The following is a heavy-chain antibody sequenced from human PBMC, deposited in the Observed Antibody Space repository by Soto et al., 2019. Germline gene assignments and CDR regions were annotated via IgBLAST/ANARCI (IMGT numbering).Heavy chain of an antibody. V-gene: IGHV3-30-3*01. Sequence: QVHLVESGGGVVQPGGSLRLSCAASEFTFSSYAMHWIRQAPGKGLEWLAVISFDGNIIQYADSVKGRCIISRDNSKNTLYLQMNSLRGDDTAVYYCARTFDTITYYFDYWGQGTLVTVSS. CDR3: ARTFDTITYYFDY. CDR1: EFTFSSYA. D-gene: IGHD3-9*01. CDR2: ISFDGNII. J-gene: IGHJ4*02.